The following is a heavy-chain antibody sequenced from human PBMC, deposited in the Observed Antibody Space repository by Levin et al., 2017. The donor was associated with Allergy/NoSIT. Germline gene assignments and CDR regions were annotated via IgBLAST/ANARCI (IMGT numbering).Heavy chain of an antibody. J-gene: IGHJ4*02. V-gene: IGHV1-8*01. Sequence: GESLKISCKASGYTFTSYDINWVRQATGQGLEWMGWMNPNSGNTGYAQKFQGRVTMTRNTSISTAYMELSSLRSEDTAVYYCARGSPDYGDYVVIYWGQGTLVTVSS. CDR3: ARGSPDYGDYVVIY. CDR1: GYTFTSYD. D-gene: IGHD4-17*01. CDR2: MNPNSGNT.